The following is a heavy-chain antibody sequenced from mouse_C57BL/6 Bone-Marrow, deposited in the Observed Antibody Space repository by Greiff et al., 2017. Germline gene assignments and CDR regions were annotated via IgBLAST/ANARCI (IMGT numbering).Heavy chain of an antibody. CDR1: GFNIKDDY. Sequence: EVQLQQSGAELVRPGASVKLSCTASGFNIKDDYMHWVKQRPEQGLEWIGWIVPENGDTEYASKFQGKATITADTSSNTAYLQLSSLTSEDTAVYYCTTGSLYYYAMDYWGQGTSVTVSS. V-gene: IGHV14-4*01. CDR3: TTGSLYYYAMDY. J-gene: IGHJ4*01. D-gene: IGHD6-5*01. CDR2: IVPENGDT.